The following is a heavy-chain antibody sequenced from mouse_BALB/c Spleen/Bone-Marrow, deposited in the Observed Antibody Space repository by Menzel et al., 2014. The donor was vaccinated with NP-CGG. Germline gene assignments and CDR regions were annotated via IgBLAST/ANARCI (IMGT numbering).Heavy chain of an antibody. V-gene: IGHV1S56*01. CDR2: IYPGNVNT. D-gene: IGHD2-14*01. CDR1: GYTFTSYY. Sequence: VQLQQSGPELVKPGPSVRISCRASGYTFTSYYIHWVKQRPGQGLGWIGWIYPGNVNTNYNEKFKGKATLTADKSSSTAYMQLSSLTSEDSAVYFCARGGYDGAWFAYWGQGTLVTVSA. J-gene: IGHJ3*01. CDR3: ARGGYDGAWFAY.